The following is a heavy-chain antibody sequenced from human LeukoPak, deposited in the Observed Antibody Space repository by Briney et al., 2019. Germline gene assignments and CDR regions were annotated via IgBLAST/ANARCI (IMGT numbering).Heavy chain of an antibody. V-gene: IGHV4-61*02. D-gene: IGHD3-10*01. CDR2: IYTSGST. J-gene: IGHJ4*02. CDR3: ARDSGSGSYYLNY. CDR1: GSISSGSYY. Sequence: TSETLSLTRTVSGSISSGSYYWSWIRQPAGKGLEWIGRIYTSGSTNYNPSLESRVTISVDTSKNQFSLKLSSVTAAGTAVYYCARDSGSGSYYLNYWGQGTLVTVSS.